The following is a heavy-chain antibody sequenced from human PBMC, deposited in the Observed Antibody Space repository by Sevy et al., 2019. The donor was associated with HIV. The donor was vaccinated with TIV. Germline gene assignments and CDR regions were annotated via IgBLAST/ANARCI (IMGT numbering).Heavy chain of an antibody. CDR2: LKNKASGGTV. J-gene: IGHJ4*02. CDR1: GFTFGDYT. D-gene: IGHD2-21*01. V-gene: IGHV3-49*04. Sequence: GGSLRLSCTASGFTFGDYTMNWVRQAPGKGLEWVAFLKNKASGGTVDHAASVKGRFTISRDDSKSIVYLQMNDLKTEDTAVYYCTRWKGLQSIFDFWGQGVLVTVS. CDR3: TRWKGLQSIFDF.